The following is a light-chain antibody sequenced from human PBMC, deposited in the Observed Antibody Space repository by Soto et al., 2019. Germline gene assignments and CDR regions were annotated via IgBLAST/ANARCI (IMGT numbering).Light chain of an antibody. CDR1: SSDVGTYNY. CDR3: SSYASSSTYV. Sequence: QSALTQPRSVSGPPGQSVSISCSGTSSDVGTYNYVSWYQQHPGKAPKLMIYDVSKRPSGVSNRFFGSKSGNTASLTISGLQAEDEADYYCSSYASSSTYVFGTGTKLTVL. V-gene: IGLV2-11*01. J-gene: IGLJ1*01. CDR2: DVS.